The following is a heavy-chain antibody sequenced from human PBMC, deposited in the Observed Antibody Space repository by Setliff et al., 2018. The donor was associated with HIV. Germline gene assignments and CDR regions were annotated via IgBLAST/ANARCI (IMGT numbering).Heavy chain of an antibody. J-gene: IGHJ3*02. CDR3: ARETERWYSGSSGRAFDI. Sequence: ASVKVSCKASEYTFTSYNINWVRQATGQGLEWMGWMNPNSGNTGYAQKFQGRVTITRNTFISTAYMELSSLRSEDTAVYYCARETERWYSGSSGRAFDIWGQGTVVTVS. V-gene: IGHV1-8*03. CDR1: EYTFTSYN. D-gene: IGHD6-6*01. CDR2: MNPNSGNT.